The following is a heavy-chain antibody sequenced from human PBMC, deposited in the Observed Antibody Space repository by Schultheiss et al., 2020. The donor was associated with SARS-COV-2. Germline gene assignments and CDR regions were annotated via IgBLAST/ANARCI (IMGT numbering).Heavy chain of an antibody. D-gene: IGHD3-22*01. CDR1: GYTFTGYS. CDR3: ARVLDYYDSSSYYSVLAYYFDF. V-gene: IGHV1-2*02. CDR2: INPNSGGT. Sequence: ASVKVSCKASGYTFTGYSMNWVRQAPGQGLEWMGWINPNSGGTNYAQKYQGRVTMTRDTSISKAYMDLSRLRSDDTAVYNSARVLDYYDSSSYYSVLAYYFDFWGQGTLVTVAS. J-gene: IGHJ4*02.